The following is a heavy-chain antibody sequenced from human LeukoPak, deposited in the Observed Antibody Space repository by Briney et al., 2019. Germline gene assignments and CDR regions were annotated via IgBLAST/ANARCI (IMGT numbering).Heavy chain of an antibody. CDR1: GFSVIRSF. D-gene: IGHD5-12*01. Sequence: GESLRLYCAASGFSVIRSFMSWVRQAPGKGLEWVSVIYSDGRTYYADAVKGRFTISRDNSQNTLYLLMNSLRAEDTAVYYCAREVGGYIGERGYFDYWGQGTLAAVSS. J-gene: IGHJ4*02. V-gene: IGHV3-66*01. CDR3: AREVGGYIGERGYFDY. CDR2: IYSDGRT.